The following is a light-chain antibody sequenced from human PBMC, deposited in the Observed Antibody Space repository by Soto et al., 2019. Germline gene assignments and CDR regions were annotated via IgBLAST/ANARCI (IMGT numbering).Light chain of an antibody. V-gene: IGKV1-5*01. CDR1: QSISSW. CDR2: DTS. Sequence: DIQMTQSPSTLSASVGDRVTITCRASQSISSWLAWYQQKPGKAPNLLIYDTSVLETGVPSRFSGSKSGTDFTFTISSLQPEDVATYYCQQYDNLPITFGQGTRLDIK. CDR3: QQYDNLPIT. J-gene: IGKJ5*01.